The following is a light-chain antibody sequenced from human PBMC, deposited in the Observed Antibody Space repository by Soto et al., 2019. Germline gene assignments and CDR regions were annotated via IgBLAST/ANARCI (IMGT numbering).Light chain of an antibody. CDR2: GRS. J-gene: IGKJ2*01. CDR1: QSVTGDK. V-gene: IGKV3-20*01. Sequence: EIVLTQSPGPLSLSPGNSAALSCRASQSVTGDKVAWYQQRPGQAPRLLLYGRSTRATDIPARFRGSGSGTDYTLTINRLEPEDFALYYCQQYGNSPFTCGQGTKLEI. CDR3: QQYGNSPFT.